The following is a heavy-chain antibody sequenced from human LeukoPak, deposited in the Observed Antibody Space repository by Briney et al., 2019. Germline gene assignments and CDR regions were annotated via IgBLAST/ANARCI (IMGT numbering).Heavy chain of an antibody. D-gene: IGHD2-2*01. CDR3: ARSVLRVSCTSCPYGDY. CDR2: IYHSGST. CDR1: GGSISSGGYY. V-gene: IGHV4-30-2*01. Sequence: PSETLSLTCTVSGGSISSGGYYWSWIRQPPGKGLEWIGYIYHSGSTYYNPSLKSRVTISVDRSKNQFSLKLSSVTAADTAVYYCARSVLRVSCTSCPYGDYWGQGTLVTVSS. J-gene: IGHJ4*02.